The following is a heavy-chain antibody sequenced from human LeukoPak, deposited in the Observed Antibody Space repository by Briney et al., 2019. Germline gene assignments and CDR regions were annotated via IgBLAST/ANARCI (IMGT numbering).Heavy chain of an antibody. CDR3: ARDSLLWFGELSPFDY. Sequence: GGSLRLSCAASGFTFSSYSMNWVRQAPGKGLEWVSSISSSSSTIYYADSVKGRFTISRDNAKNSLYLQMNSLRAEDTAVYYCARDSLLWFGELSPFDYWGQGTLVTVSS. CDR2: ISSSSSTI. D-gene: IGHD3-10*01. CDR1: GFTFSSYS. V-gene: IGHV3-48*04. J-gene: IGHJ4*02.